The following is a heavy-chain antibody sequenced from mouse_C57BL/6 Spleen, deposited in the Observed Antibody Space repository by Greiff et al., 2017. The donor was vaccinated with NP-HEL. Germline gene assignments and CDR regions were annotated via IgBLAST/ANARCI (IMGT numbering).Heavy chain of an antibody. CDR1: GFTFSDYY. V-gene: IGHV5-16*01. D-gene: IGHD1-1*01. CDR3: ARGGLYGSSSWFAY. J-gene: IGHJ3*01. Sequence: EVKVVESEGGLVQPGRSMKLSCTASGFTFSDYYMAWVRQVPEKGLEWVANINYDGSSTYYLDSLKSRFIISRDNAKNILYLQMSSLKSEDTATYYCARGGLYGSSSWFAYWGQGTLVTVSA. CDR2: INYDGSST.